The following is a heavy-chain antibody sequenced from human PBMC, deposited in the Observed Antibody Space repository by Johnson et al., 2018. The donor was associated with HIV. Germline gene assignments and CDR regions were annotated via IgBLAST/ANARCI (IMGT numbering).Heavy chain of an antibody. V-gene: IGHV3-74*02. CDR3: ARAPEVRGVDAFDI. CDR1: GFTFSNYW. D-gene: IGHD3-10*01. J-gene: IGHJ3*02. Sequence: VQLVESGGGVVQPGRSLRLSCAASGFTFSNYWVQWVRQAPGKGLVWVSRINGDGSRTSYADSVKGRFTIARDNAKNTLYLQMNILRAEDTAVYYCARAPEVRGVDAFDIWGQGTVVTVAS. CDR2: INGDGSRT.